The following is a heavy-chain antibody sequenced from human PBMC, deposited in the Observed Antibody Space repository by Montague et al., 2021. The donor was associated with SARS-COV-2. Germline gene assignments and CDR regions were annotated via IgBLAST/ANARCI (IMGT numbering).Heavy chain of an antibody. Sequence: TLSLTCTVSGYSIRSEGYYWSWIRQPQGKGLEWIAYMYFSGTSNYNPSIRSRLLITVDTTKNYCSLILTSATAAATDVYYCVRMSWTGYFESWGQGTLVPVSS. CDR2: MYFSGTS. J-gene: IGHJ4*02. CDR1: GYSIRSEGYY. V-gene: IGHV4-31*03. D-gene: IGHD3/OR15-3a*01. CDR3: VRMSWTGYFES.